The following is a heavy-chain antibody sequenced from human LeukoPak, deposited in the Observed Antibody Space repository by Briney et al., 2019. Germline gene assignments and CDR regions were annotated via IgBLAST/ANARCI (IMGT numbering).Heavy chain of an antibody. J-gene: IGHJ4*02. Sequence: PGGSLRLSCAASGFTFSSYAMSWVRQAPGKGLEWVSAISGSSGSTYYADSVKGRFTISRGNSKNTLYLQMNSLRAEDTAVYYCAKDYDILTGPEYWGQGTLVTVSS. V-gene: IGHV3-23*01. CDR2: ISGSSGST. D-gene: IGHD3-9*01. CDR3: AKDYDILTGPEY. CDR1: GFTFSSYA.